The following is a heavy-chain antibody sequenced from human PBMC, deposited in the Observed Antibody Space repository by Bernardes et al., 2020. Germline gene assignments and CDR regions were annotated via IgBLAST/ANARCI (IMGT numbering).Heavy chain of an antibody. CDR2: IKTKTNGGTT. CDR3: TTPTNYSAYWSFDL. CDR1: GFTFSNAY. D-gene: IGHD2-15*01. V-gene: IGHV3-15*01. Sequence: GGSLRLSCAAAGFTFSNAYMSWVRQAPGKGLEWVGRIKTKTNGGTTDYAAPVQGRITISRDDSKNTLYLEMNSLKAEDTAVYYCTTPTNYSAYWSFDLWGRGTLVTVSS. J-gene: IGHJ2*01.